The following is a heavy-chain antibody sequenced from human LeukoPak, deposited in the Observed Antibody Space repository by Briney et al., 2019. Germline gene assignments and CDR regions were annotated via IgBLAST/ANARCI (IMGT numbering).Heavy chain of an antibody. Sequence: GGSLRLSCAASGFTFSSYAMSWVRQAPGKGLEWVSAISGSGGSTYYADPVKGRFTISRDNSKNTLYLQMNSLRAEDTAVYYCAREDSGSYYNYYYFYMDVWGKGTTVTISS. CDR2: ISGSGGST. J-gene: IGHJ6*03. CDR3: AREDSGSYYNYYYFYMDV. V-gene: IGHV3-23*01. D-gene: IGHD3-10*01. CDR1: GFTFSSYA.